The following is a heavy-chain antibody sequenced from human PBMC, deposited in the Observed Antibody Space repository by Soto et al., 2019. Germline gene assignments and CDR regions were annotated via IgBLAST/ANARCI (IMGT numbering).Heavy chain of an antibody. D-gene: IGHD3-10*01. J-gene: IGHJ5*02. Sequence: EVQLLESGGGLVQPGGSLRLSCAASGFTFSRYAMSWVRQAPGKGLGWVSAISGSGGSTYYADSVKGRFTISRANSKNTLYWQMNSLGAEDTPVFYWAKDYYGSGGYLYCFAPWAREPWSPSPQ. CDR2: ISGSGGST. V-gene: IGHV3-23*01. CDR3: AKDYYGSGGYLYCFAP. CDR1: GFTFSRYA.